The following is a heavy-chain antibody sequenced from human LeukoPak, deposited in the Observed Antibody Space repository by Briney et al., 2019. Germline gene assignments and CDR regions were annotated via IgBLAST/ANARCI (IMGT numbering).Heavy chain of an antibody. J-gene: IGHJ1*01. D-gene: IGHD2-2*01. V-gene: IGHV3-23*01. Sequence: WVSAISGCGGSTYYPASVKGRFTISRDNSKTTLYLQMNSLRAEDTAVYYCARDRGSTSLWGQGTLVTVSS. CDR2: ISGCGGST. CDR3: ARDRGSTSL.